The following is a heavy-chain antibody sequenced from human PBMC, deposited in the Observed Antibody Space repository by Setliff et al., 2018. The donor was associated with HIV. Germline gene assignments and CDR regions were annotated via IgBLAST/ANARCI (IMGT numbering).Heavy chain of an antibody. CDR2: IHYSGST. J-gene: IGHJ3*02. CDR3: ARGFEAADAFHI. D-gene: IGHD6-25*01. V-gene: IGHV4-30-4*08. CDR1: GGSISSGVFY. Sequence: SETLSLTCNVSGGSISSGVFYWNWVRQHPGKGLEWIGYIHYSGSTYYNPSLKSPVSMSVDTSKNQFSLKLSSVTAADAAVYYCARGFEAADAFHIWGQGTMVTVSS.